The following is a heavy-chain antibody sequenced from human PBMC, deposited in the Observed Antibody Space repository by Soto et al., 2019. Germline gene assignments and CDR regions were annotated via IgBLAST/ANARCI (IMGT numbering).Heavy chain of an antibody. CDR2: IYYSGST. CDR1: GGSVSSGSYY. J-gene: IGHJ4*02. CDR3: AIAYCGGDCYPALDY. V-gene: IGHV4-61*01. Sequence: QVQLQESGPGLVKPSETLSLTCTVSGGSVSSGSYYWSWIRQPPGKGLEWIGYIYYSGSTNYNPPLKSRVTISVDTSKNQFSLKLSSVTAADTAVYYCAIAYCGGDCYPALDYWGQGTLVTVSS. D-gene: IGHD2-21*02.